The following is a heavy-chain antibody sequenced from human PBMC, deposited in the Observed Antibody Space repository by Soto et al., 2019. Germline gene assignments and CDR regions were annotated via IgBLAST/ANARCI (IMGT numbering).Heavy chain of an antibody. D-gene: IGHD4-17*01. J-gene: IGHJ4*02. CDR1: GYTFTSYD. CDR3: AYSTDGYGDRH. V-gene: IGHV1-8*01. CDR2: MNTNSGNT. Sequence: QVQLVQSGAEVKKPGASVKVSCKASGYTFTSYDINWVRQATGKGLEWMGWMNTNSGNTGHAQKYQGRVTMTRNTSISTAYMELYRLITDDTAVYYGAYSTDGYGDRHWGQGTLVTVSS.